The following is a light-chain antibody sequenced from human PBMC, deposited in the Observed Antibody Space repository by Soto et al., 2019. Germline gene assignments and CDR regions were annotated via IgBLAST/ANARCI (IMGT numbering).Light chain of an antibody. CDR2: GAS. J-gene: IGKJ4*01. CDR3: QQYNNFWLT. V-gene: IGKV3-15*01. CDR1: QSVSSN. Sequence: ELVMTQSPATLSVSPGERATLSCRASQSVSSNLAWYQQKPGQAPRLLIYGASTRATGIPARFSGSGSGTEFTITISSLQSEDWAVYYCQQYNNFWLTFGGGTKVEIK.